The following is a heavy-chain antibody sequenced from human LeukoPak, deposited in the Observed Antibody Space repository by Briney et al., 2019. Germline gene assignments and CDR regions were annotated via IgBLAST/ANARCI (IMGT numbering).Heavy chain of an antibody. J-gene: IGHJ4*02. D-gene: IGHD3-10*01. CDR3: ARKSASGNYPLDY. V-gene: IGHV3-13*01. Sequence: PGGSLRLSCAASGFTFSSSDMHWVRQATGKGLEWVSAIGTVGDTYYAASVKGRFTISRDNAKNTVFLQMSSLRAEDTALYYCARKSASGNYPLDYWGQGTLVTVSS. CDR2: IGTVGDT. CDR1: GFTFSSSD.